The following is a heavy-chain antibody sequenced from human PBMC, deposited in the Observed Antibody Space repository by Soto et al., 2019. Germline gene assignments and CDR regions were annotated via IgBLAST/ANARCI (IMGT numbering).Heavy chain of an antibody. Sequence: QVHLQESGPGLVKPSETLSLTCAVSGASIGSGGWWSWVRQPPGKGLEWIAEIFHDGNTNYSPSLNSRVTRSVDTSQNQFSLNVYAVTAADTAFYYCARHEGWTGPDQWGQGTLVTVSS. CDR2: IFHDGNT. CDR3: ARHEGWTGPDQ. V-gene: IGHV4-4*02. CDR1: GASIGSGGW. D-gene: IGHD2-8*02. J-gene: IGHJ5*02.